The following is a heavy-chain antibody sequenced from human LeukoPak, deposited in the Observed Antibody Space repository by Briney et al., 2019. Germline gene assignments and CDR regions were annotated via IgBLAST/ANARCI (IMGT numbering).Heavy chain of an antibody. D-gene: IGHD1-1*01. J-gene: IGHJ4*02. Sequence: GGSLRLSCATSGFPYSSYDMNWVRQAPGKGLEWVSYIHSSGGNIYYAVSVKGRFTISRDSAKNSVYLRMNSLRAEDTALYYCARKLTGTTYFDCWGQGILVTVSS. CDR3: ARKLTGTTYFDC. CDR2: IHSSGGNI. CDR1: GFPYSSYD. V-gene: IGHV3-48*03.